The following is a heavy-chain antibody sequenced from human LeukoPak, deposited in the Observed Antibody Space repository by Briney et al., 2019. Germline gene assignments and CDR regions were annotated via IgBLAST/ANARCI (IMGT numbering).Heavy chain of an antibody. CDR1: GYTFTSYD. J-gene: IGHJ4*02. D-gene: IGHD6-13*01. CDR2: MNPNSGNT. CDR3: ARVMGIALLLPTDY. V-gene: IGHV1-8*01. Sequence: ASVKVSCKASGYTFTSYDINWVRQATGQGLEWMGRMNPNSGNTGYAQKFQGRVTMTRNTSISTAYMELSSLRSEDTAVYYCARVMGIALLLPTDYWGQGTLVTVSS.